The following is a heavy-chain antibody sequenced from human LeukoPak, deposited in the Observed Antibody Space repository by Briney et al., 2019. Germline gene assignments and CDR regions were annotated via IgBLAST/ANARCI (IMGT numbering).Heavy chain of an antibody. D-gene: IGHD3-22*01. J-gene: IGHJ1*01. V-gene: IGHV3-23*01. CDR2: ISGSGGST. CDR3: ARAARTYDSSSYYYIYFQH. Sequence: GGSLRLSCAASGFTFSSYAMSWVRQAPGKGLEWVSAISGSGGSTYYADSVKGRFTISRDNAKNSLFLQMNSLRAEDTAVYYCARAARTYDSSSYYYIYFQHWGQGTLVSVSS. CDR1: GFTFSSYA.